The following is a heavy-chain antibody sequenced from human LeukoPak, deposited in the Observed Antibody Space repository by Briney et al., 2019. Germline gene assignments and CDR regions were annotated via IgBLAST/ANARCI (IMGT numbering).Heavy chain of an antibody. Sequence: PGGSLRLSCAASGFTFSSDVMSWDRQAPGKGLEWVSTISGSGGGTYYAVSVKGRFTISRDNSKTTLNLQMNSLRAEDTAVYYCARTRIFDYWGQGALVTVSS. CDR3: ARTRIFDY. D-gene: IGHD1-7*01. J-gene: IGHJ4*02. CDR1: GFTFSSDV. V-gene: IGHV3-23*01. CDR2: ISGSGGGT.